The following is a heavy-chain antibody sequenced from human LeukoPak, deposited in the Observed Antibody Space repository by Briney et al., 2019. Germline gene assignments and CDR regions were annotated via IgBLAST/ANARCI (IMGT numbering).Heavy chain of an antibody. CDR2: IYSGGST. CDR1: GFIVSSNY. Sequence: GGSLRLSCAASGFIVSSNYMNWVRQAPGKGLEWVSVIYSGGSTYYADSVKGRFTISRDNSKNTLYLQMNSLRAEDTAVYYCARERAAVVPAATMFSYYYYGMDVWGQGTTVTVSS. CDR3: ARERAAVVPAATMFSYYYYGMDV. J-gene: IGHJ6*02. D-gene: IGHD2-2*01. V-gene: IGHV3-53*01.